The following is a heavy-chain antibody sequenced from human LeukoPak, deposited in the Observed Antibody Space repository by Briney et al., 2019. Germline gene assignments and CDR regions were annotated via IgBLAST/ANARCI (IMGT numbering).Heavy chain of an antibody. Sequence: TLSLTCTVSGGSISSGGYYWSWIRQPPGKGLEWIGYIYHSGSTYYNPSLKCRVTISVDRSKNQFSLKLSSVTAADTAVYYCARGGIVVVPAAYFDYWGQGTLVTVSS. D-gene: IGHD2-2*01. J-gene: IGHJ4*02. CDR3: ARGGIVVVPAAYFDY. CDR2: IYHSGST. CDR1: GGSISSGGYY. V-gene: IGHV4-30-2*01.